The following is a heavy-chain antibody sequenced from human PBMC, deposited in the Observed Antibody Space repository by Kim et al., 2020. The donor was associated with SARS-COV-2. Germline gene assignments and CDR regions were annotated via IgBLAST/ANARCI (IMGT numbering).Heavy chain of an antibody. CDR3: AKDQAVAGTSGLDY. D-gene: IGHD6-19*01. Sequence: ADSVKGRFTISRDNAKNSLYLQMNSLRAEDTALYYCAKDQAVAGTSGLDYWGQGTLVTVSS. V-gene: IGHV3-9*01. J-gene: IGHJ4*02.